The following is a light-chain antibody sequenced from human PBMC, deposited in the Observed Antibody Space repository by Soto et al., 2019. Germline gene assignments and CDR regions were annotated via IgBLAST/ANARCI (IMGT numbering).Light chain of an antibody. J-gene: IGKJ2*01. V-gene: IGKV3-15*01. CDR2: GAS. CDR3: QQYNNWPPKQYT. Sequence: EIVMTQSPATLSVFQGERATLSCRASQSVSSNLAWYQHKPGQAPRLLIYGASTRATGIPARFSASGSGTEFSLTISSLQSEDFAVYYCQQYNNWPPKQYTFGQGTKLEIK. CDR1: QSVSSN.